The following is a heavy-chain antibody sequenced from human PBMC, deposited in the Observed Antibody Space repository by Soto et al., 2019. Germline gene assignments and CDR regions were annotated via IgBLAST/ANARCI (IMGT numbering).Heavy chain of an antibody. V-gene: IGHV4-31*03. D-gene: IGHD5-18*01. CDR3: ARTSYSYGVAGFDY. J-gene: IGHJ4*02. CDR2: IYYSGST. CDR1: GGSISSGGYY. Sequence: LSLTCTVSGGSISSGGYYWSWIRQHPGKGLEWIGYIYYSGSTYYNPSLRSRVTISVDTSKNQFSLKLSSVTAADTAVYYCARTSYSYGVAGFDYWGQGTLVTVSS.